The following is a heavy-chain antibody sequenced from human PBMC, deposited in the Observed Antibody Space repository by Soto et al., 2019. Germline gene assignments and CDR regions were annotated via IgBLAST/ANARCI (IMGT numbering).Heavy chain of an antibody. CDR1: GDSISTYY. D-gene: IGHD6-13*01. Sequence: SETLSLTCTVSGDSISTYYWNWIRQPPGKGLEWIGYIYYSGSTNYNPSLKSRVTISVDTSKNQFSLKLSSVTAADTAVYYCARAKAPLYSSSWYWFDPWGQGTLVTVSS. CDR2: IYYSGST. J-gene: IGHJ5*02. V-gene: IGHV4-59*08. CDR3: ARAKAPLYSSSWYWFDP.